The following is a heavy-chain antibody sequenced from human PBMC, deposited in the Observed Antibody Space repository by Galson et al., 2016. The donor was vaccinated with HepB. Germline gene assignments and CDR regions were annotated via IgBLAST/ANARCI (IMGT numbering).Heavy chain of an antibody. CDR2: IYYSGST. Sequence: TLSLTCTVSGVSVSSGAYYWSWIRQHPGKGLEWIGYIYYSGSTYFKSSLKSRVSISLDTSQNQFSLKMRFVTVADTAVYYCARGGARQQLVPRPLDFWGQGTLVTVSS. D-gene: IGHD6-13*01. V-gene: IGHV4-31*03. J-gene: IGHJ4*02. CDR3: ARGGARQQLVPRPLDF. CDR1: GVSVSSGAYY.